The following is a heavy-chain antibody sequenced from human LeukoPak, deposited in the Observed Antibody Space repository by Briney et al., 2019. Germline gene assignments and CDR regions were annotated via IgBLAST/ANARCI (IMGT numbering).Heavy chain of an antibody. D-gene: IGHD6-13*01. CDR2: INPSGGST. J-gene: IGHJ6*02. Sequence: ASVKVSCKASGYTFTSYYMHWVRQAPGQGLEWMGIINPSGGSTSYAQKFQGRVTMTTDTSTSTAYMELRSLRSDDTAVYYCARDFYSSSWRYGMDVWGQGTTVTVSS. CDR3: ARDFYSSSWRYGMDV. V-gene: IGHV1-46*01. CDR1: GYTFTSYY.